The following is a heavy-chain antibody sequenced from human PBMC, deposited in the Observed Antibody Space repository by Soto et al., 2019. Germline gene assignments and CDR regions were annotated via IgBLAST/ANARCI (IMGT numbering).Heavy chain of an antibody. V-gene: IGHV4-31*03. CDR2: IYSSGVT. Sequence: SETLSLTCTVSGGSISSAGYYWSWIRQHPGKGLEWIGYIYSSGVTYYDPSLKSRVTMSVDMSKNQFSLRLSSVTAADTAVYYCARGWRQLVPNWFDPWGQGTLVTVSS. J-gene: IGHJ5*02. CDR1: GGSISSAGYY. CDR3: ARGWRQLVPNWFDP. D-gene: IGHD6-6*01.